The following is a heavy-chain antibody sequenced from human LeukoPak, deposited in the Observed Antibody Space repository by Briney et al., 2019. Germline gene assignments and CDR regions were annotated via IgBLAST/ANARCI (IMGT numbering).Heavy chain of an antibody. V-gene: IGHV1-46*01. CDR1: GYTFTSYY. CDR2: INPSGGST. CDR3: ARAAYYYGSGSHSLDY. Sequence: ASVKVSCKASGYTFTSYYMHWVRQAPGQGLEWMGIINPSGGSTSYAQKFQGRVTMTRDTSTSTVYMELRSLRFDDTAVYYCARAAYYYGSGSHSLDYWGQGTLVTVSS. J-gene: IGHJ4*02. D-gene: IGHD3-10*01.